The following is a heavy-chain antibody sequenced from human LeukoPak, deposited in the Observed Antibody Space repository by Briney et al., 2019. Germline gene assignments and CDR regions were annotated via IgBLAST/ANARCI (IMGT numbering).Heavy chain of an antibody. J-gene: IGHJ5*02. D-gene: IGHD3-3*01. Sequence: SVTVSCTASGGTFSSYAISWVRQAPGQGLEWMGRIIPILGIANYAQKFQGRVTITADKSTSTAYMELSSLRSEDTAVYYCASELITIFAWFDPWGQGTLVTVSS. CDR2: IIPILGIA. V-gene: IGHV1-69*04. CDR1: GGTFSSYA. CDR3: ASELITIFAWFDP.